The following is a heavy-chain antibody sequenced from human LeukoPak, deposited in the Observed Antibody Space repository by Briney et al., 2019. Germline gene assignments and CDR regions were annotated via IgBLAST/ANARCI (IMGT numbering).Heavy chain of an antibody. CDR3: AKDLGYCSSTSCYMNAFDI. D-gene: IGHD2-2*02. V-gene: IGHV3-23*01. CDR2: IRGLGGST. J-gene: IGHJ3*02. CDR1: EFTFRSYA. Sequence: GGSLRLSSAASEFTFRSYARSWVGQDPGKGLEWVSPIRGLGGSTYYADYVKGRFTISRDNSKNTLYLQMNSLRAEDTAVYYCAKDLGYCSSTSCYMNAFDIWGQGTMVTVSS.